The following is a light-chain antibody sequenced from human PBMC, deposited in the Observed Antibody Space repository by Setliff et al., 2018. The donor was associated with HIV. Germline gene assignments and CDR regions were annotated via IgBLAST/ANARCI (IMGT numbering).Light chain of an antibody. CDR1: NSNIGAGYH. V-gene: IGLV1-40*01. CDR3: QSYDTNLSVV. J-gene: IGLJ2*01. Sequence: QSVLTQSPSVSGAPGQRIIISCTGNNSNIGAGYHVHWYQHLPGTAPKLIIYRNNNRPSGVPDRLSGSKSGTSASLAITGLQAEDEGDYYCQSYDTNLSVVFGGGTKGTVL. CDR2: RNN.